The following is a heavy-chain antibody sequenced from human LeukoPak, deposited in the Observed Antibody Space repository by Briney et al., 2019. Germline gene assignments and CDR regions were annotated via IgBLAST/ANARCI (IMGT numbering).Heavy chain of an antibody. D-gene: IGHD5-18*01. Sequence: GGSLRPSCAASGFTFSSYGMHWVRQAPGKGLEWVAVISYDGSNKYYADSVKGRFTISRDNSKNTLYLQMNSLRSEDTAVYYCARGGAYSYGPYYYYYYYMDVWGKGTTVTVSS. V-gene: IGHV3-30*03. CDR3: ARGGAYSYGPYYYYYYYMDV. CDR2: ISYDGSNK. J-gene: IGHJ6*03. CDR1: GFTFSSYG.